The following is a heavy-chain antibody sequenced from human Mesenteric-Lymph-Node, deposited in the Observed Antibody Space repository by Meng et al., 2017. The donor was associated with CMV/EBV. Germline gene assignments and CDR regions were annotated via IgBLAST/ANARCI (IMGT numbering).Heavy chain of an antibody. Sequence: KVSCKGSGYSFTSYWIGWVRQLLGKGLEWMGIIYPGDSDNRYSPSFQGQVTIPADKSISTAYPQWSSLKASDTAMYYCARFTTVNKYYFDYWGQGTLVTVSS. V-gene: IGHV5-51*01. CDR3: ARFTTVNKYYFDY. D-gene: IGHD4-17*01. CDR1: GYSFTSYW. J-gene: IGHJ4*02. CDR2: IYPGDSDN.